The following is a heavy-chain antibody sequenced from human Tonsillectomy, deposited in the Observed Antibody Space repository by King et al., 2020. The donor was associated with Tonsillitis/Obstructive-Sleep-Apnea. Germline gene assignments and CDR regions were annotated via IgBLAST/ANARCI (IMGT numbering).Heavy chain of an antibody. CDR3: ARAPVVGAHMDV. J-gene: IGHJ6*03. V-gene: IGHV3-13*01. CDR2: IGTAGDT. Sequence: VQLVESGGGLVQPGGSLRLSCAASGFTFSSYDMHWVCQATGKGLEWVSAIGTAGDTYYPGSVKGRFTISRENAKNSLYLQMNSLRAGDTAVYYCARAPVVGAHMDVWGKGTTVTVSS. D-gene: IGHD6-19*01. CDR1: GFTFSSYD.